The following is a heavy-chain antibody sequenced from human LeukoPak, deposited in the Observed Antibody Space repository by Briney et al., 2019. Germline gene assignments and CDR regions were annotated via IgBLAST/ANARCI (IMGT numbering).Heavy chain of an antibody. V-gene: IGHV3-48*01. D-gene: IGHD5-24*01. J-gene: IGHJ4*02. CDR1: GFTFSNST. CDR2: ISGSSPTI. Sequence: GGSLRLSCAASGFTFSNSTLNWARQAPGKGLEWVSYISGSSPTIYYADSVKGRFTISRDNAKNSLFLQMDSLRPEDTAVYYCAREGGYNDFDFWGQGTLVTVSS. CDR3: AREGGYNDFDF.